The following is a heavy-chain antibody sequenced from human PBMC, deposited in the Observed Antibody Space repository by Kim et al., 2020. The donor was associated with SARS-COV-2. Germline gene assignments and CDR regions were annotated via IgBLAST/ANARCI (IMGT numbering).Heavy chain of an antibody. CDR3: ASPSIGIHYMDV. V-gene: IGHV3-21*01. J-gene: IGHJ6*03. Sequence: YYTASVKDRFTTSRDNAKNSLYLQMNSLRAEDTAVYYCASPSIGIHYMDVWGKGTTVTVSS. D-gene: IGHD1-26*01.